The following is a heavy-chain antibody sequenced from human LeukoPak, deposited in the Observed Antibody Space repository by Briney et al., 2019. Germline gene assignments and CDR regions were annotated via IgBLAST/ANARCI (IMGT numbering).Heavy chain of an antibody. V-gene: IGHV4-59*01. Sequence: SETLSLTCTVSGGSISSYYWSWIRQPPGKGLEWIGYIYYSGSTNYNPSLTSRVTISVDTSKNQFSLKLSSVTAADTAVYYCARVSSSSWYSRYYYYYMDVWGKGTTVTVSS. D-gene: IGHD6-13*01. CDR2: IYYSGST. CDR3: ARVSSSSWYSRYYYYYMDV. J-gene: IGHJ6*03. CDR1: GGSISSYY.